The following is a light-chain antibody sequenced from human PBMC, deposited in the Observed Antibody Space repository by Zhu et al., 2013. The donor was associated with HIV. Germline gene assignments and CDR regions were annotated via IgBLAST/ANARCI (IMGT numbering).Light chain of an antibody. J-gene: IGKJ1*01. CDR2: DAS. CDR3: QQYYSTPWT. CDR1: LTISTNY. Sequence: EIVLTQSPGTLSLSPGERGTLSCRASLTISTNYVAWYQQKPGQAPRLLIHDASNRATGIPARFSGSGSGTDFTLTISSLQAEDVAVYYCQQYYSTPWTFGQGTKVEIK. V-gene: IGKV3-20*01.